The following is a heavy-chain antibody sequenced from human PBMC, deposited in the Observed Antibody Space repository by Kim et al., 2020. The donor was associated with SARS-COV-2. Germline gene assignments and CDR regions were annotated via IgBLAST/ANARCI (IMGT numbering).Heavy chain of an antibody. CDR3: AKRIVDVVMGRHCDY. J-gene: IGHJ4*01. V-gene: IGHV3-23*01. CDR1: GFTFSTYG. Sequence: GGSLRLSCAASGFTFSTYGMSWVRQAPGKGLEWVSAITGNGAVTYYADSVKGRFAISRDNSKNTLYLQMNSLRAEDTAIYYCAKRIVDVVMGRHCDYWG. D-gene: IGHD5-12*01. CDR2: ITGNGAVT.